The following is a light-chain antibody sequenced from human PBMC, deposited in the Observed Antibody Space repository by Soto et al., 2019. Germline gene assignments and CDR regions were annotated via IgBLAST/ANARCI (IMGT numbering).Light chain of an antibody. V-gene: IGKV1-5*01. CDR1: QTISSW. CDR2: DTS. CDR3: QQRDCTPWT. Sequence: DIQMTQSPSTLSGSVGDRVTITCRASQTISSWLAWYQQKPGKAPKLLIFDTSTLQSGVPSRFSGSGSGTDFSLTISSLQPVDFATYYCQQRDCTPWTSGQGTKVEI. J-gene: IGKJ1*01.